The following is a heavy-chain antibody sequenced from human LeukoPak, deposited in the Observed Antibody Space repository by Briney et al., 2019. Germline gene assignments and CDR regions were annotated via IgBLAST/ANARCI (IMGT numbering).Heavy chain of an antibody. CDR2: IDWDDDK. CDR3: ARILVNRQLVFDY. CDR1: GFSLSTRGLC. Sequence: SGPALLKPTQTLTLTCTFSGFSLSTRGLCVSSIRQPPGKALEWLARIDWDDDKYYSTSLKTRLTISKDTSKNQVVLTMTNMDPVDTATYYCARILVNRQLVFDYWGQGTLVTVSS. V-gene: IGHV2-70*11. D-gene: IGHD6-6*01. J-gene: IGHJ4*02.